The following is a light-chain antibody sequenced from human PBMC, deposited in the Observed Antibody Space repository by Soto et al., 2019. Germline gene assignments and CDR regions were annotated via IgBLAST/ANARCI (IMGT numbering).Light chain of an antibody. J-gene: IGLJ2*01. Sequence: QSVLTQPASVSGSPGQSITISCTGTSSDIGGYNYVSWYQQHPGKAPKLMIYEVRRRPSGISYRFSGSKSGLTASLTISGLQAADEADYYCSSYSTTSALLFGGGTKLTVL. CDR1: SSDIGGYNY. CDR3: SSYSTTSALL. CDR2: EVR. V-gene: IGLV2-14*03.